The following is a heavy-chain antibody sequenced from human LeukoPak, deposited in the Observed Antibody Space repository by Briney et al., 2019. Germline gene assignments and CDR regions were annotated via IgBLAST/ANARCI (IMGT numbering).Heavy chain of an antibody. CDR2: IDSGGST. D-gene: IGHD2-8*01. J-gene: IGHJ4*02. CDR3: AKDPDCTSGICYTFFDY. V-gene: IGHV3-53*01. CDR1: GFTVSSNY. Sequence: GGSLGLSCAASGFTVSSNYRSWVRQAPGKGWGWAPVIDSGGSTYYADAVKARFTISRDNSKNPLYLQMNSLSAEDTAVYYSAKDPDCTSGICYTFFDYWGQGTLVTVSS.